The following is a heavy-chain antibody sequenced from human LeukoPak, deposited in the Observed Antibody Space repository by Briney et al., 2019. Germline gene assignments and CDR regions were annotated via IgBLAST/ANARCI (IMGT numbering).Heavy chain of an antibody. V-gene: IGHV4-39*01. CDR1: GGSISSSNYY. D-gene: IGHD3-10*01. CDR2: MHYSGAT. J-gene: IGHJ5*02. Sequence: SETLSLTCTVSGGSISSSNYYWGWIRQPPGKGLEWIGSMHYSGATYDNPSLKSRVTISVDTSKNQFSLKLSSVTAADTAVYYCARSLVGYYGSGSYSSGFDPWGQGTLVTVSS. CDR3: ARSLVGYYGSGSYSSGFDP.